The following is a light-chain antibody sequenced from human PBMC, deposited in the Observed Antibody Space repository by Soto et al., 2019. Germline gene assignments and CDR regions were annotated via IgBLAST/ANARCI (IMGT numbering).Light chain of an antibody. CDR3: QQYNDWPLT. CDR2: GAS. CDR1: QSVRTI. J-gene: IGKJ4*01. Sequence: EIVMTQSPATLSVSPGGRATLSCRASQSVRTILAWYQQKPGQAPRLLIYGASTRAPGIPARFSGSGSGTEFTLTISGLQSEDFAVYYCQQYNDWPLTFGGGTKVESK. V-gene: IGKV3-15*01.